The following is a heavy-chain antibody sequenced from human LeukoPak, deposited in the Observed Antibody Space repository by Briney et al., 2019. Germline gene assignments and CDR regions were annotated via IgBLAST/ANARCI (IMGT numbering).Heavy chain of an antibody. Sequence: GGSLRLSCAASGFMFTSYSMNWVRQAPGKGLEWVAYISSPSTNIYYVDSVKGRFTISRDNAKNTLYLQMNSLRAEDTAVYYCARGLVPGFLDYWGQGTPVTVSS. CDR2: ISSPSTNI. CDR1: GFMFTSYS. D-gene: IGHD4-11*01. J-gene: IGHJ4*02. V-gene: IGHV3-48*04. CDR3: ARGLVPGFLDY.